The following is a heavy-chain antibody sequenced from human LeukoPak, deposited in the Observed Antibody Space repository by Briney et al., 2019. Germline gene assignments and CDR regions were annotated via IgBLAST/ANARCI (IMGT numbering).Heavy chain of an antibody. D-gene: IGHD4-23*01. CDR3: ARHTTVGGSLRFDY. J-gene: IGHJ4*02. CDR2: ICPGDSDT. CDR1: GYGIISYW. V-gene: IGHV5-51*01. Sequence: GESLKISCKGSGYGIISYWIGWVRQMPGRGLECMGIICPGDSDTRYSRSFQGQVTISADKTITTAYLQWSSLKASDTAMYYCARHTTVGGSLRFDYWGQGTLVSVSS.